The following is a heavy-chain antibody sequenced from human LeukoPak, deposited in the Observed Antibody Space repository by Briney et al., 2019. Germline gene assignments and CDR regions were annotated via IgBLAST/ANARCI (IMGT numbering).Heavy chain of an antibody. CDR3: AKDSARGPTSGYYGYWDFDY. CDR2: IRYDGSNK. Sequence: PGGSLRLSCAASGFTFSSYGMHWVRQAPGKGLEWVAFIRYDGSNKYYADSVKGRFTISRDNSKNTLYLQMNSLRAEDTAVYYCAKDSARGPTSGYYGYWDFDYWGQGTLVTVSS. D-gene: IGHD3-22*01. V-gene: IGHV3-30*02. J-gene: IGHJ4*02. CDR1: GFTFSSYG.